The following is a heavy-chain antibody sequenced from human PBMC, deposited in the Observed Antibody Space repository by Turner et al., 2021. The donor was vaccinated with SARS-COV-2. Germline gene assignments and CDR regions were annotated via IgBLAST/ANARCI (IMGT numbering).Heavy chain of an antibody. CDR1: GFIFTNHD. Sequence: QVQLVGSGACVVRPGLSLGLSCPASGFIFTNHDLHWVRQGPGKGLEWVAAILRDGSDQYYAESVKGRFTISRDTSKKTVILQMNALRAEDTATYFCAKDLTVPGAPSSYWYFDFWGRGALVTVSS. CDR2: ILRDGSDQ. V-gene: IGHV3-30*02. D-gene: IGHD3-9*01. CDR3: AKDLTVPGAPSSYWYFDF. J-gene: IGHJ2*01.